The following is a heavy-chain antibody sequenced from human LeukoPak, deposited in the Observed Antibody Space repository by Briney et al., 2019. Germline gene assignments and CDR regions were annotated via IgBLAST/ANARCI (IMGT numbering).Heavy chain of an antibody. J-gene: IGHJ5*02. CDR2: IYTGGGT. D-gene: IGHD1-26*01. Sequence: GGSLRLSCAASGFIVSNSYMSWVRQAPGKGLECVSVIYTGGGTFYTDSVKGRFTISRDNSKNMIYLQMNSLRAEDAAVYYCAKDSAWELLGHWGQGTLVTVSS. CDR3: AKDSAWELLGH. CDR1: GFIVSNSY. V-gene: IGHV3-53*01.